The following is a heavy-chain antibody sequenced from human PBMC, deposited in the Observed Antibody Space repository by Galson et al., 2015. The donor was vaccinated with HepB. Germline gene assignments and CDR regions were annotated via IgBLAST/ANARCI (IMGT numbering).Heavy chain of an antibody. D-gene: IGHD3-22*01. J-gene: IGHJ6*02. CDR3: ARQSKIVVPASDQHGMDV. CDR2: IDPSDFYT. V-gene: IGHV5-10-1*01. Sequence: VKKPGESLRISCKGSGYIFTTYWINWVRQMPGKGLEWMGRIDPSDFYTDYSPSFQGHVSISADKSVNTAFLYWSSLKASDTATYYCARQSKIVVPASDQHGMDVWGQGTTVTVSS. CDR1: GYIFTTYW.